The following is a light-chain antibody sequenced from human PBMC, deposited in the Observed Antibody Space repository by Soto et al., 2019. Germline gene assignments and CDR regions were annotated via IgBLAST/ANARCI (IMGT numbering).Light chain of an antibody. CDR3: QQYYSYPPFT. J-gene: IGKJ1*01. CDR1: QGISSY. Sequence: AIRMTQSPSSLSASTGDRVTITCRASQGISSYLAWYQQKPGKAPKLLIYAASTLQSGVPSRFIGSGSGTDFTLTISCLQSEDFATYYCQQYYSYPPFTFGQGTKVEIK. V-gene: IGKV1-8*01. CDR2: AAS.